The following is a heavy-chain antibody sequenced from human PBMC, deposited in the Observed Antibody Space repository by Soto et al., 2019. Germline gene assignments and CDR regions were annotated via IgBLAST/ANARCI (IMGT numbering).Heavy chain of an antibody. Sequence: GALRRSCAASGFTFSSYAMSWVRQAPGKGLEWVSAISGSGGSTYYADSVKGRFTISRDNSKNTLYLQMNSLRAEDTAVYYCAKDSTMELPSCSDYWGQGTLVTVSS. J-gene: IGHJ4*02. V-gene: IGHV3-23*01. CDR3: AKDSTMELPSCSDY. CDR2: ISGSGGST. CDR1: GFTFSSYA. D-gene: IGHD1-7*01.